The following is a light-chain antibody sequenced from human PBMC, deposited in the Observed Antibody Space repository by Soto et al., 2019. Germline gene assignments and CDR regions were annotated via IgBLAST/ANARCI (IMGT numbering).Light chain of an antibody. J-gene: IGLJ1*01. CDR2: RNG. V-gene: IGLV1-47*01. CDR3: ATWDDRLRAYV. CDR1: SSNIGSNY. Sequence: QTVVTQPPSASGTPGQRVTISCSGSSSNIGSNYVYWYQQLPGTAPKLLIYRNGQRPSGVPDRFSGSKSGTSASLAISGLRSEDEADYYCATWDDRLRAYVIGAGTKLTVL.